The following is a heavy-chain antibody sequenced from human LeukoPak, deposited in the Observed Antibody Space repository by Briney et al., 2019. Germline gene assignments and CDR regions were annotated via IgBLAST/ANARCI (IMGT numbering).Heavy chain of an antibody. V-gene: IGHV4-4*02. CDR1: GGSITQSNY. CDR3: AREGGPCRPLDY. CDR2: VNLQGST. J-gene: IGHJ4*02. Sequence: SETLSLTCDVSGGSITQSNYWCWVRQPPGRGLEWFGVVNLQGSTYYTPSLMRRVAISVDTSANHVFLQLNPVTAADTAVYYCAREGGPCRPLDYSGQGTLVTVSS.